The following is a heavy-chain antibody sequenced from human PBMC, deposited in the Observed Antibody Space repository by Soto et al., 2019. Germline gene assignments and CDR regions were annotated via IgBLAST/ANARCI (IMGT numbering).Heavy chain of an antibody. V-gene: IGHV4-4*02. CDR1: SGSISSSNW. CDR2: IYHSGST. Sequence: QVQLQESGPGLVKPSGTLSLTCAVSSGSISSSNWWSWVRQPPGKGLEWIGEIYHSGSTNYNPSLKSRVTISVDKSKNQFSLKLSSVTASYTAVYYCASGKAAKPYYYFDYWGQGTLVTVSS. D-gene: IGHD2-2*01. CDR3: ASGKAAKPYYYFDY. J-gene: IGHJ4*02.